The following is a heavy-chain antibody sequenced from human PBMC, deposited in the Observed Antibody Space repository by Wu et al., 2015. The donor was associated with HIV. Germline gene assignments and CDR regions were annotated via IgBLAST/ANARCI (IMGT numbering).Heavy chain of an antibody. J-gene: IGHJ5*02. CDR3: ARTSGSWFGAGGRFDP. CDR2: INPGGGSP. Sequence: QVHLVQSGAEVKKPGASVKVSCKTSGYTFTTKYIHWVRQAPGQGLEWMGIINPGGGSPNYAQKFRDRVIMTRDTSTSTIYMELRSLRSDDTAVYYCARTSGSWFGAGGRFDPWGQGTLVIVSS. D-gene: IGHD3-10*01. V-gene: IGHV1-46*01. CDR1: GYTFTTKY.